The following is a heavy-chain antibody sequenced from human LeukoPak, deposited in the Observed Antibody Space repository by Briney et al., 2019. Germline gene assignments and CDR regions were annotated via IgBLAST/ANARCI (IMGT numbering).Heavy chain of an antibody. Sequence: ASVKVSCKASGYTFTGYYMHWVRQAPGQGLEWMGWINPNSGGTNYAQKFQGRVTMTRDTSISTAYMELSRLRSDDTAVYYCARGPPTYYDFWSGRNWFDPWGQGTLVTVSS. CDR1: GYTFTGYY. CDR2: INPNSGGT. D-gene: IGHD3-3*01. CDR3: ARGPPTYYDFWSGRNWFDP. V-gene: IGHV1-2*02. J-gene: IGHJ5*02.